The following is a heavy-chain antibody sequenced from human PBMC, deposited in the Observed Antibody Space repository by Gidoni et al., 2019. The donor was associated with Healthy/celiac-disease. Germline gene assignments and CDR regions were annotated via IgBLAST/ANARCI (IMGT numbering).Heavy chain of an antibody. CDR3: ASVLMIGGYGRTPGDY. CDR2: IYYSGST. D-gene: IGHD3-22*01. V-gene: IGHV4-30-4*01. J-gene: IGHJ4*02. Sequence: GLVKPSQTLSLTCTVSGGSISRGDYYWSWIRQPPGKGLEWIGYIYYSGSTYYNPSLKSRVTISVDTSKNQFSLKLSSVTAADTAVYYCASVLMIGGYGRTPGDYWGQGTLVTVSS. CDR1: GGSISRGDYY.